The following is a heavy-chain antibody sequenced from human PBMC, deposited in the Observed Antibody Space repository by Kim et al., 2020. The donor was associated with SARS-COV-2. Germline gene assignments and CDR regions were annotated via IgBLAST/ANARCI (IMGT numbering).Heavy chain of an antibody. D-gene: IGHD2-2*01. Sequence: GGSLRLSCSASGFTFSTYAMHWVRQAPGKGLEYISAISSDADSTYYAVSVKGRFTISRDNSKNTLYLQMSSLRAEDMAVYYCVKGYCSSTSCFAFDYWGQGTLVTVSS. CDR3: VKGYCSSTSCFAFDY. V-gene: IGHV3-64D*06. CDR1: GFTFSTYA. J-gene: IGHJ4*02. CDR2: ISSDADST.